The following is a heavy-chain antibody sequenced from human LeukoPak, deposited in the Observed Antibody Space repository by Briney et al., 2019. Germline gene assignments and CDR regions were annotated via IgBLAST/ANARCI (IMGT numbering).Heavy chain of an antibody. CDR2: VSKDTVTK. Sequence: GGSLRLSCAASGFTFSSHAIHWVRQAPGKGLEWVAVVSKDTVTKFYRDSVKGRFTVSTDSSKNTVYLQMTGLRSEDTAVYYCAGDRWRGAPDYFDCWGQGTLVTVSS. V-gene: IGHV3-30*03. CDR3: AGDRWRGAPDYFDC. D-gene: IGHD1-26*01. J-gene: IGHJ4*02. CDR1: GFTFSSHA.